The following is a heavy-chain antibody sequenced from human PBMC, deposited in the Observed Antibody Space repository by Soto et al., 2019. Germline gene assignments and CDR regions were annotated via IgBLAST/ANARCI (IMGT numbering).Heavy chain of an antibody. CDR3: AADRGYCSSTSCYQYYYYYGMDV. D-gene: IGHD2-2*01. Sequence: QMQLVQSGPEVKKPGTSVKVSCKASGFTFTSSAVQWVRQARGQRLEWIGWIVVGSGNTNYAQKFQERVTITRYMSTSTAYMELSSLRSEDTAVYYCAADRGYCSSTSCYQYYYYYGMDVWGQGTTVTVSS. V-gene: IGHV1-58*01. CDR2: IVVGSGNT. J-gene: IGHJ6*02. CDR1: GFTFTSSA.